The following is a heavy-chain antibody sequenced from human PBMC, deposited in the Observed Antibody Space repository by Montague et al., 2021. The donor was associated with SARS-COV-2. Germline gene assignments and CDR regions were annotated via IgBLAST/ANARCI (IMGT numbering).Heavy chain of an antibody. Sequence: SETLSLTCTVSGXSISSQTSCWGWVRLPPGKGLEWIGSIYYSGSTYYNPCLKSRVTISADTSKNQFSLKLSSVTAADTAVYYCARLWGSDIVLMVYAIKGWFDPWGQGTLVTVSS. CDR2: IYYSGST. V-gene: IGHV4-39*01. D-gene: IGHD2-8*01. J-gene: IGHJ5*02. CDR3: ARLWGSDIVLMVYAIKGWFDP. CDR1: GXSISSQTSC.